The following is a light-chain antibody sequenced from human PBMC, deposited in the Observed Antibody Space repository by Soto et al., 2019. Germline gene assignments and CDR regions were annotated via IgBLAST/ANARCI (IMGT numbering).Light chain of an antibody. CDR3: SSYTSSSILNCV. CDR1: SSDIGNYNY. Sequence: QSVLTQPPSVSGSPGQSITISCTGTSSDIGNYNYVSWYQQHPGKAPKLMIYEVSNRPSGVSNRFSGSKSGNTASLTISGLQAEDEADYYSSSYTSSSILNCVFGTGTKVTVL. CDR2: EVS. V-gene: IGLV2-14*01. J-gene: IGLJ1*01.